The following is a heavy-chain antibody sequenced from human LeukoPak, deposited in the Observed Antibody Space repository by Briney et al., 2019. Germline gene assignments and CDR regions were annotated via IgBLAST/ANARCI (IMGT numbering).Heavy chain of an antibody. CDR2: IYPGDSDI. J-gene: IGHJ4*02. D-gene: IGHD3-16*01. CDR1: GYSFSSYW. CDR3: ARRSSSGGYYFDY. V-gene: IGHV5-51*01. Sequence: GESLNISCKGSGYSFSSYWIGWVRQMPGKGPEWMVIIYPGDSDIKYGPSFEGQVTISADKSNSTAYLQWSSLKASDTAMYYCARRSSSGGYYFDYWGQGTLVTVSS.